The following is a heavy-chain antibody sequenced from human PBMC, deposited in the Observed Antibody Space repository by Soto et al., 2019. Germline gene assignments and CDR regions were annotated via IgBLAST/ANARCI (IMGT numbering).Heavy chain of an antibody. D-gene: IGHD3-10*01. Sequence: GASVKVSCKASGYTFTSYGISWVRQAPGQGLEWMGWINAGNGNTKYSQKFQGRVTITRDTSASTAYMELSSLRSEDTAVYYCHYYGSGSSWGQGTLVTVSS. CDR2: INAGNGNT. V-gene: IGHV1-3*01. CDR1: GYTFTSYG. CDR3: HYYGSGSS. J-gene: IGHJ5*02.